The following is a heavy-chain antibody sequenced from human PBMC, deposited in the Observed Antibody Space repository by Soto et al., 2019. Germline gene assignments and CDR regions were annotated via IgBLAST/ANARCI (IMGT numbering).Heavy chain of an antibody. V-gene: IGHV1-69*13. CDR2: IIPIFGTA. D-gene: IGHD6-19*01. CDR1: GGTFSSYA. Sequence: SVKVSCKASGGTFSSYAISWVRQAPGQGLEWMGGIIPIFGTANYAQKFQGRVTITADESASTAYMGLSSLRSEDTAVYYRARVWGGDSGWSLFDYWGQGTLVTVSS. CDR3: ARVWGGDSGWSLFDY. J-gene: IGHJ4*02.